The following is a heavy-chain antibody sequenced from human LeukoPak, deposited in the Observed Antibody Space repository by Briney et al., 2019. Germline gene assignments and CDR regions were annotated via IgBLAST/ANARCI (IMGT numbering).Heavy chain of an antibody. Sequence: GGSLRLSCAASGFTFSSYAMSWVRQAPGKGLEWVSGISYSGGSTPCADSVKGRFTISRDNAKNSLYLQVNSLRAEDTAVYYCARDSYCGGDCYQDFDYWGQGTLVTVSS. D-gene: IGHD2-21*02. J-gene: IGHJ4*02. CDR1: GFTFSSYA. CDR3: ARDSYCGGDCYQDFDY. CDR2: ISYSGGST. V-gene: IGHV3-23*01.